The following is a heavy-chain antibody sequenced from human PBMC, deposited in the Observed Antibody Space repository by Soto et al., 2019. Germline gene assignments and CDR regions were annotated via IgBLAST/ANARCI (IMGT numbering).Heavy chain of an antibody. V-gene: IGHV1-8*01. Sequence: GASVKVSCKASGYTFTSYDMKWVRQATGQGLEWMGWMNPNSGNTGYAQKFQGRVTMTRNTSISTAYMELSSLRSEDTAVYYCARSKLRWDAFDIWGQGTMVTVSS. CDR2: MNPNSGNT. CDR3: ARSKLRWDAFDI. D-gene: IGHD4-17*01. J-gene: IGHJ3*02. CDR1: GYTFTSYD.